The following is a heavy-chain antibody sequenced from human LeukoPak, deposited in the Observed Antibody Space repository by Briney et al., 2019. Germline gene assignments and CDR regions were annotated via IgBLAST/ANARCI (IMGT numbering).Heavy chain of an antibody. Sequence: PGGSLRLSCAASRFTFSSYWMHWVRQAPGEGLVWVSRIGSDAGSTSYADSVKGRFTISRDNAENTLFLQMNSLTAEDTAVYYCARARGYYYDSFDYWGQGTLVAISS. D-gene: IGHD3-22*01. CDR3: ARARGYYYDSFDY. CDR2: IGSDAGST. V-gene: IGHV3-74*01. J-gene: IGHJ4*02. CDR1: RFTFSSYW.